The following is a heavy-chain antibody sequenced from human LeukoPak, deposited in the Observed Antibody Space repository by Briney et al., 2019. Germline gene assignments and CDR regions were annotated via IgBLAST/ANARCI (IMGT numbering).Heavy chain of an antibody. D-gene: IGHD6-19*01. CDR1: GGSISRSSFY. V-gene: IGHV4-39*01. CDR3: ARQGYISGQGFRNNWFDP. Sequence: SETLSLTCTVSGGSISRSSFYWGWIRQPPGKGLEWIGSIYYSGSTYYNPSLKSRVTMSVDTSKNQFSLKLSSVTAADTAVYYCARQGYISGQGFRNNWFDPWGQGSLVTVSS. CDR2: IYYSGST. J-gene: IGHJ5*02.